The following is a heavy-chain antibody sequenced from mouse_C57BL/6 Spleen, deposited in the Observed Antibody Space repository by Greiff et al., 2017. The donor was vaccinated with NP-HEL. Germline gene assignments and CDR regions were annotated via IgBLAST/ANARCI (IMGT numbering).Heavy chain of an antibody. V-gene: IGHV1-69*01. Sequence: QVQLKQPGAELVMPGASVKLSCKASGYTFTSYWMHWVKQRPGQGLEWIGEIDPSDSYTNYNQKFKGKSTLTVDKSSSTAYMQLSSLTSEDSAVYYCARGDYSKFAYWGQGTLVTVSA. CDR1: GYTFTSYW. CDR2: IDPSDSYT. D-gene: IGHD2-5*01. J-gene: IGHJ3*01. CDR3: ARGDYSKFAY.